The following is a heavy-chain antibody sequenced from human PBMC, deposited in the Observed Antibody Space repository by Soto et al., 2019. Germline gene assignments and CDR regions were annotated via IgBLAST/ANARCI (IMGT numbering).Heavy chain of an antibody. Sequence: QLQLQESGSGLVKPSQTLSLTCAVSGDSISSGGYSWSWIRQPPGKGLEWIGYIYHRGSAYYNASLKSRVTISVDRSKNQFSLHLSSVTAADTAVYYCARKSRNAFDIWGQGTMVTVSS. CDR2: IYHRGSA. CDR1: GDSISSGGYS. CDR3: ARKSRNAFDI. J-gene: IGHJ3*02. V-gene: IGHV4-30-2*01.